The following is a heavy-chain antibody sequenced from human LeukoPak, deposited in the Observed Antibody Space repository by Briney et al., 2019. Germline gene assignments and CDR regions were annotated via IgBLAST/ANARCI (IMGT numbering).Heavy chain of an antibody. D-gene: IGHD3-22*01. J-gene: IGHJ4*02. Sequence: GGSLRLPCAASGFTFSSYSMNWVRQAPGKGLEWVSYISSSSSTIYYADSVKGRFTISRDNAKNSLCLQMNSLRAEDTAVYYCARRELTYYYDRRGFDYWGQGTLVTVPS. CDR2: ISSSSSTI. CDR1: GFTFSSYS. V-gene: IGHV3-48*01. CDR3: ARRELTYYYDRRGFDY.